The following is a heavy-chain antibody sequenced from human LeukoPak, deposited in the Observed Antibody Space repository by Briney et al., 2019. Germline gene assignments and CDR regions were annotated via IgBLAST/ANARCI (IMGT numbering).Heavy chain of an antibody. CDR1: GFTFTSYA. D-gene: IGHD6-19*01. V-gene: IGHV3-23*01. CDR3: AKDRDSRDWYKDAFDT. J-gene: IGHJ3*02. CDR2: I. Sequence: GGSLRLSCAASGFTFTSYAMSWVRQAPGKGLEWVSAIKGRFTTSRDNSKNTLYLQMSSLRAEDTAIYYCAKDRDSRDWYKDAFDTWGQGTMVTVSS.